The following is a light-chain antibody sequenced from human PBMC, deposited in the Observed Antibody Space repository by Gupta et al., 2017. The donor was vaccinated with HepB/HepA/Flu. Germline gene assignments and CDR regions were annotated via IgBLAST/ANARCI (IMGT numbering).Light chain of an antibody. CDR2: GAS. J-gene: IGKJ1*01. Sequence: EIVMTQSPATLSVSPGERATLSCRASQSVSSNSAWYQQKPGQATRLLIYGASTRATGIPARFSGSAAGTEFTLTIRRPQSEDFAVQYCQQYNVWPPEGTFGQGTKVEIK. CDR3: QQYNVWPPEGT. CDR1: QSVSSN. V-gene: IGKV3-15*01.